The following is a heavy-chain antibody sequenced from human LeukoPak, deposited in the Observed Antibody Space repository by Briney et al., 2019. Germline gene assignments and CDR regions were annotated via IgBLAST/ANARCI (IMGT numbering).Heavy chain of an antibody. J-gene: IGHJ6*02. D-gene: IGHD2-21*02. CDR1: GYTFTSYD. CDR2: MNPNSGNT. CDR3: ARDLGVTAIPWGRYYYYGMDV. V-gene: IGHV1-8*01. Sequence: ASVKVSCKASGYTFTSYDINWVRQATGQGLEWMGWMNPNSGNTGYAQKFQGRVTMTRDTSISTAYMELSRLRSDDTAVYYCARDLGVTAIPWGRYYYYGMDVWGQGTTVTVSS.